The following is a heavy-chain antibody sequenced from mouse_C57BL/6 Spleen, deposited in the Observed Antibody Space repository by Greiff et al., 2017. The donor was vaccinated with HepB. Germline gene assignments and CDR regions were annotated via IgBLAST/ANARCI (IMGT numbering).Heavy chain of an antibody. J-gene: IGHJ4*01. Sequence: DVQLVESVGGLVKPGGSLKLSCAASGFTFSSYAMSWVRQTPEKRLEWVATISDGGSYTYYPDNVKGRFTISRDNAKNNLYLQMSHLKSEDTAMYYCARDQSWDYAMDYWGQGTSVTVSS. CDR2: ISDGGSYT. CDR3: ARDQSWDYAMDY. CDR1: GFTFSSYA. V-gene: IGHV5-4*01. D-gene: IGHD4-1*01.